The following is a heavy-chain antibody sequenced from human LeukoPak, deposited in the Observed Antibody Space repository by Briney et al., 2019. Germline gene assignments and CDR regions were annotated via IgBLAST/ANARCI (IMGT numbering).Heavy chain of an antibody. Sequence: GGSLRLSCAASGLTFDDYAVHWVRQAPGKGLEWVSLIIVDGGSTYYADSVKGRFTISRDFSKKSLYLQMNSLRTEDTALYYCAKDIGAVAGTGAFDIWGQGTMVTVSS. J-gene: IGHJ3*02. CDR3: AKDIGAVAGTGAFDI. D-gene: IGHD6-19*01. CDR2: IIVDGGST. V-gene: IGHV3-43*02. CDR1: GLTFDDYA.